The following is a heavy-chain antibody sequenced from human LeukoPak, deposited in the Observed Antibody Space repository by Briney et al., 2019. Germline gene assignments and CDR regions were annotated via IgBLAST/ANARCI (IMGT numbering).Heavy chain of an antibody. V-gene: IGHV4-39*01. Sequence: PSETLSLTCTVSGASISSSSFWGWIRRPPGRGLEWIGHIFYSGSTYYNPSLKSRVTLSVDTSDNQFSLKLSSVTATDTAIYYCARRGITYSTSYFDSWGQGVLATVSP. CDR1: GASISSSSF. CDR2: IFYSGST. J-gene: IGHJ4*02. CDR3: ARRGITYSTSYFDS. D-gene: IGHD2-2*01.